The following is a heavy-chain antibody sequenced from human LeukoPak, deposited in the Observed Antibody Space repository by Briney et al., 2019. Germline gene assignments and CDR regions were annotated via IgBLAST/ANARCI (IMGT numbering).Heavy chain of an antibody. V-gene: IGHV4-30-2*01. CDR1: GGSISSGGYS. J-gene: IGHJ4*02. CDR2: IYHSGST. D-gene: IGHD3-3*01. CDR3: ARGLTYDFWSGYYTLSPGYFDY. Sequence: SQTLSLTCAVSGGSISSGGYSWSWIRQPPGKGLEWIVYIYHSGSTYYNPSLKSRVTISVDRSKNQFSLKLSSVTAADTAVYYCARGLTYDFWSGYYTLSPGYFDYWGQGTLVTVSS.